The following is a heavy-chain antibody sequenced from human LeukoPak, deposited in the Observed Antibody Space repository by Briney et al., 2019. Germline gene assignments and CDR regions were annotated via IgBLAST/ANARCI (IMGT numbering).Heavy chain of an antibody. J-gene: IGHJ3*02. Sequence: SETLSLTCAVYGGSFSGYYWSWIRQPPGKGLEWIGEINHSGSTNYNPSLKSRVTISVDTSKNQFSLKLNSVTAADTAVYYCAKSNGYGLVDIWGQGTMVTVSS. CDR2: INHSGST. CDR1: GGSFSGYY. V-gene: IGHV4-34*01. CDR3: AKSNGYGLVDI. D-gene: IGHD3-10*01.